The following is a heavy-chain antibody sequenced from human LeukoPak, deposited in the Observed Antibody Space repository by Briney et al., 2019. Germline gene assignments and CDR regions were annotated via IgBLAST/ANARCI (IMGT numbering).Heavy chain of an antibody. J-gene: IGHJ4*02. V-gene: IGHV3-23*01. Sequence: GGSLRLSCAASGFTFSSYAMSWVRQAPGKGLEWVSGISGSGGSTYYADSVKGRFTISRDNSKNTLYLQMNSLRAEDTAVYYCATTFGGTYTAFDYWGQGTLVTVSS. D-gene: IGHD1-26*01. CDR3: ATTFGGTYTAFDY. CDR2: ISGSGGST. CDR1: GFTFSSYA.